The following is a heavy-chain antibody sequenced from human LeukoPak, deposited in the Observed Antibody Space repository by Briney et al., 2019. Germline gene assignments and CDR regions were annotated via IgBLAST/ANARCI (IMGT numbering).Heavy chain of an antibody. CDR1: GFTFSSYA. CDR2: ISGSGGNT. J-gene: IGHJ6*02. D-gene: IGHD2-2*01. V-gene: IGHV3-23*01. CDR3: AKDRGYCSSTSCPRPYGMDV. Sequence: GGSLRLSCAASGFTFSSYAMSWVRQAPGKGLEWVSAISGSGGNTYYADSVKGRFTISRDNSKNTLYLQMNSLRAEDTAVYYCAKDRGYCSSTSCPRPYGMDVWGQGTTVTVSS.